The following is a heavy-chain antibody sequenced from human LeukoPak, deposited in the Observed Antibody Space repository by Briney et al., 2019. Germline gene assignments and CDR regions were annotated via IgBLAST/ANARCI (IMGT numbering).Heavy chain of an antibody. V-gene: IGHV3-48*03. CDR2: ISSSGSII. D-gene: IGHD3-10*02. CDR1: VFAFSSYE. J-gene: IGHJ6*04. Sequence: GGSLRLSCAASVFAFSSYEMNWVRQAPGKGLEWVSYISSSGSIIYYADSVKGRFTISRDNAKNSLYLQMNSLRAEDTAVYYCAELGITMIGGVWGKGTTVTISS. CDR3: AELGITMIGGV.